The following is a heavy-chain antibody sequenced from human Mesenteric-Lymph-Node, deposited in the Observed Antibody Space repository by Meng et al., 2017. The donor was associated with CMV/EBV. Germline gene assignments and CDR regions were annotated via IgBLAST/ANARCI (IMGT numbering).Heavy chain of an antibody. Sequence: SETLSLTCSVSGASTSSNEYYWAWIRQPPGKGLQWIASIYYNGITYQNPSLEGRVTMSVDTSKNQFSLKLRTVTAADTALYFCARSGSYYRFFDYWGQGPLVTVSS. V-gene: IGHV4-39*01. J-gene: IGHJ4*02. CDR2: IYYNGIT. CDR1: GASTSSNEYY. CDR3: ARSGSYYRFFDY. D-gene: IGHD3-10*01.